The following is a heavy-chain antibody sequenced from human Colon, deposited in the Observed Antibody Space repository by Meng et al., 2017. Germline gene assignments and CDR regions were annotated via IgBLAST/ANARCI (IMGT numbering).Heavy chain of an antibody. CDR3: ARDSYSSGTYDY. J-gene: IGHJ4*02. CDR1: GYTFTA. Sequence: ASVKVSCKASGYTFTAIHWVRQAPGQGREWMGWSNINTGNPMYAQGFTGRFVFSLDTSVRTAYLQISSLKAEDTAVYYCARDSYSSGTYDYWGQGTLVTVSS. V-gene: IGHV7-4-1*02. D-gene: IGHD3-10*01. CDR2: SNINTGNP.